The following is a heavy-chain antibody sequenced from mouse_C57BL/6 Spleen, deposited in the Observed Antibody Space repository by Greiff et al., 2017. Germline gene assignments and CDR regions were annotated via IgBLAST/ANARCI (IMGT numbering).Heavy chain of an antibody. Sequence: VKLMESGPGLVAPSQSLSITCTVSGFSLTSYAISWVRQPPGKGLEWLGVIWTGGGTNYNSALKSRLSISKDNSKSQVFLKMNSLQTDDTARYYGARKWMDLGATVEDAMYYWGQRTSVTVSS. J-gene: IGHJ4*01. D-gene: IGHD1-1*01. CDR2: IWTGGGT. CDR3: ARKWMDLGATVEDAMYY. V-gene: IGHV2-9-1*01. CDR1: GFSLTSYA.